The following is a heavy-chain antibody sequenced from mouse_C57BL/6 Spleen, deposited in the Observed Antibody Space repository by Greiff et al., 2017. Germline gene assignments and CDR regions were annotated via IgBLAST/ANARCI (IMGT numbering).Heavy chain of an antibody. V-gene: IGHV14-2*01. D-gene: IGHD2-5*01. CDR3: ARGYSNYLYWAMDY. Sequence: EVQLQQSGAELVKPGASVQLSCTASGFNIKDYYMHWVKPRTEQGLEWIGRIDPEAGETKYTQKFQGKATITADTSSNTAYLQLSSLTSEDTAVYYCARGYSNYLYWAMDYWGQGTSVTVSS. CDR1: GFNIKDYY. CDR2: IDPEAGET. J-gene: IGHJ4*01.